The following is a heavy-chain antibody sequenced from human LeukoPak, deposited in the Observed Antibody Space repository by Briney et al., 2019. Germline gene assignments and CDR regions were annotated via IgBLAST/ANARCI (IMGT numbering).Heavy chain of an antibody. D-gene: IGHD3-22*01. CDR3: ARRNYYDSIDYFDY. J-gene: IGHJ4*02. CDR2: IYYSGST. Sequence: ASETLSLTCTVSGGSISSGDYYWSWIRQPPGEGLEWIGYIYYSGSTYYNPSLKSRVTISVDTSKNQFSLKLSSVTAADTAVYYCARRNYYDSIDYFDYWGQGTLVTVSS. CDR1: GGSISSGDYY. V-gene: IGHV4-30-4*01.